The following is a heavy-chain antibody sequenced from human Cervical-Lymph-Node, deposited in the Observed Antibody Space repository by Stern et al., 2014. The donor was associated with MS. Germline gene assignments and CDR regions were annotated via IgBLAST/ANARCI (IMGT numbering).Heavy chain of an antibody. CDR2: INPSSSGT. CDR1: GYSFTAYY. J-gene: IGHJ6*02. Sequence: QMQLVQSGAEVKKPGASVKVSCKASGYSFTAYYMHWVRQAPGQGLEWMGWINPSSSGTNYEQKFQGRVTMTRDTSFSTAYMELSSLKSDDTAVYYCARNYYYSMDVWGQGTTVTVSS. V-gene: IGHV1-2*02. CDR3: ARNYYYSMDV.